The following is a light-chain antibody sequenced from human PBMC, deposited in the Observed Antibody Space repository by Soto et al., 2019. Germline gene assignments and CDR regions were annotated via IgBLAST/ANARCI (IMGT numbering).Light chain of an antibody. CDR1: QDISKF. V-gene: IGKV1-33*01. Sequence: DIQMTQSPSSLSAFVGDRVTITCQASQDISKFLNWYQHKPGKAPKLLIYDASNLEAGVPSRFSGSRSGTDFTLTINRLQPEDFATYYCQQSYSTPLTFGGGTKVDIK. CDR3: QQSYSTPLT. J-gene: IGKJ4*01. CDR2: DAS.